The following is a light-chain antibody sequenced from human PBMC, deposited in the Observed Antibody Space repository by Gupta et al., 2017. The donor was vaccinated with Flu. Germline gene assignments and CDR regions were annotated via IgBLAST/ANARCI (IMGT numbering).Light chain of an antibody. J-gene: IGKJ3*01. CDR1: QHISNY. CDR3: RQRNNTPLLT. Sequence: PSLSSAVVERVTTTCRASQHISNYLKWYQQKPGEQPQHMVYRASSLQSGVPSRFISSRSGTDFTLTISSLQPADCATYFCRQRNNTPLLTFGPGTKVDIK. V-gene: IGKV1-39*01. CDR2: RAS.